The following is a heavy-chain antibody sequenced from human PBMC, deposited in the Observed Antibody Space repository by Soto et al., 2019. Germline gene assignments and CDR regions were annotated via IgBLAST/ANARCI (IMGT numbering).Heavy chain of an antibody. CDR1: GGSISSYY. J-gene: IGHJ4*02. Sequence: SEIMPLPCTVSGGSISSYYWSWIRQPPGKGLEWIGYIYYSGSTNYNPSLKSRVTISVDTSKNQFSLKLSSVTAADTAVYYCASNLYSSSWYALGYWGQGTLVTVSS. D-gene: IGHD6-13*01. V-gene: IGHV4-59*01. CDR3: ASNLYSSSWYALGY. CDR2: IYYSGST.